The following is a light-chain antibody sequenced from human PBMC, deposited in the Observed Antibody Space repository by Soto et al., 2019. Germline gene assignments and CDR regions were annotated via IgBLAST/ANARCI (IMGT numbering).Light chain of an antibody. CDR3: SSYTSISTSV. Sequence: QSARTQPASVSGSPGQSITISCTGTSSDVGGYNYVSWYQQHPGKAPKLMIYEVSNRPSGVSNRFSGSKSGNTASLTISGLRAEDEADYYCSSYTSISTSVFGTGTKLTVL. CDR2: EVS. J-gene: IGLJ1*01. CDR1: SSDVGGYNY. V-gene: IGLV2-14*01.